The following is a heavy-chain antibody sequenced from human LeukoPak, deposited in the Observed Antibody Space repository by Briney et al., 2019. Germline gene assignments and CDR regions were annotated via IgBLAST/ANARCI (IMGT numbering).Heavy chain of an antibody. V-gene: IGHV3-30*03. CDR3: ARDRQLTLDY. J-gene: IGHJ4*02. Sequence: GGSLRLSCAASGFTFSSYGMHWVRQAPGKGLEWVAVISYDGSNKYYADSVKGRFTISRDNSKNTLYLQMNSLRAEDTAVYYCARDRQLTLDYWGQGTLVTVS. D-gene: IGHD3-9*01. CDR2: ISYDGSNK. CDR1: GFTFSSYG.